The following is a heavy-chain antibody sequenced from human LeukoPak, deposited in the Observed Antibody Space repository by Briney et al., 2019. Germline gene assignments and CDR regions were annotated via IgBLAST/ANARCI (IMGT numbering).Heavy chain of an antibody. J-gene: IGHJ4*02. D-gene: IGHD3-22*01. CDR3: TRVGSGYYSYYFDY. CDR2: LRGKAYGGTT. Sequence: GGSLRLSCAASGFSFSSYDMGWVRQAPGKALVCVGSLRGKAYGGTTQYAASVKGRFTISRDDSKSIAYLQMNSLKTENTAVYYCTRVGSGYYSYYFDYWGQGTLVTVSS. V-gene: IGHV3-49*04. CDR1: GFSFSSYD.